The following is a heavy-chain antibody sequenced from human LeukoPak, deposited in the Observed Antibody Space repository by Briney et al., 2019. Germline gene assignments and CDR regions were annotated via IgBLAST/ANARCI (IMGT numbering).Heavy chain of an antibody. J-gene: IGHJ4*02. CDR3: AKDVDYDFWSGYSIY. V-gene: IGHV3-23*01. CDR2: ISGSGGST. CDR1: GFTFSSYA. Sequence: GGSLRLSCAASGFTFSSYAMSWVRQAPGKGLEWVSAISGSGGSTYYADSVKGRFAISRDNSKNTLYLQMNSLRAEDTAVYYCAKDVDYDFWSGYSIYWGQGTLVTVSS. D-gene: IGHD3-3*01.